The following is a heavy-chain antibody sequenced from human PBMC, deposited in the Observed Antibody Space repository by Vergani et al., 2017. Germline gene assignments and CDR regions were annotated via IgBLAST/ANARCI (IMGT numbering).Heavy chain of an antibody. CDR2: IIPIFGTA. Sequence: QGQLAQSGAEVKKPGSSVKVSCKASGGTFSSNSISWVRQAPGQGLEWMGRIIPIFGTANYAQKFQGRVTITADESTSTAYMELSSLRSEDTAVYYCARLAAVGYNFDYWGQGSLVTVSS. D-gene: IGHD5-18*01. V-gene: IGHV1-69*13. CDR3: ARLAAVGYNFDY. CDR1: GGTFSSNS. J-gene: IGHJ4*02.